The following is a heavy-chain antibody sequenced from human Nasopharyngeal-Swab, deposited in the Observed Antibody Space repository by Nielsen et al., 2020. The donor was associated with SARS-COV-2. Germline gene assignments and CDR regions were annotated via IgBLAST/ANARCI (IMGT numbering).Heavy chain of an antibody. V-gene: IGHV3-11*06. Sequence: GESLKISCAASWVTLSDYYMSWIRQAPGKGLEWISYISSTRGSPSYAGSVQGRFTISRDNANNSLYLQMNSLRAEDTAVYYCAITRAWQHWYFDIWGLGTLVTVSS. D-gene: IGHD5-12*01. CDR3: AITRAWQHWYFDI. CDR1: WVTLSDYY. CDR2: ISSTRGSP. J-gene: IGHJ2*01.